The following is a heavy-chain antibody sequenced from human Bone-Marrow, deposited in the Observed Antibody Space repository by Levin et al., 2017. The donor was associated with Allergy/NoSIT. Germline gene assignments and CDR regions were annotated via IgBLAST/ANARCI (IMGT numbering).Heavy chain of an antibody. D-gene: IGHD6-25*01. CDR3: ARDGRQRMDDQDYCDS. J-gene: IGHJ4*02. CDR2: ISTSNGHT. Sequence: AGGSLRLSCKASGYAFTNYGISWVRQAPGQGLEWMGWISTSNGHTNSAQSLQGRVTMTRDTSTNTVYMELRSLRSDDTAVFYCARDGRQRMDDQDYCDSWGQGTLVTVSS. V-gene: IGHV1-18*01. CDR1: GYAFTNYG.